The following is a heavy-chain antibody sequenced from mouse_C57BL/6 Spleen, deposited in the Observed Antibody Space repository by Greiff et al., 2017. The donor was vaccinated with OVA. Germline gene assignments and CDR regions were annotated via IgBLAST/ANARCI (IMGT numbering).Heavy chain of an antibody. CDR3: ARDYYGSMPFAY. D-gene: IGHD1-1*01. J-gene: IGHJ3*01. Sequence: VQLQQSGPELVKPGASVKISCKASGYSFTGYYMNWVKQSPEKSLEWIGELNPSTGGTTYNQKFKAKATLTVDKSSSTAYMQLKSLTSEDSAVYYCARDYYGSMPFAYWGQGTLVTVSA. V-gene: IGHV1-42*01. CDR1: GYSFTGYY. CDR2: LNPSTGGT.